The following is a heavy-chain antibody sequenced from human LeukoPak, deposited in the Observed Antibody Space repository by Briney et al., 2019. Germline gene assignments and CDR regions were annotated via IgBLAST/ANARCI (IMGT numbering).Heavy chain of an antibody. Sequence: SETLSLTCTVSGGSISSYYWSWIRQPPGKGLEWIGYIYYSGSTNYNPSLKSRVTISVDTSKNQFSLKLSSVTAADTAVYYCARDHPRKRIITLVRRKSNWFDPWGQGTLVTVSS. CDR2: IYYSGST. V-gene: IGHV4-59*12. J-gene: IGHJ5*02. CDR3: ARDHPRKRIITLVRRKSNWFDP. CDR1: GGSISSYY. D-gene: IGHD6-13*01.